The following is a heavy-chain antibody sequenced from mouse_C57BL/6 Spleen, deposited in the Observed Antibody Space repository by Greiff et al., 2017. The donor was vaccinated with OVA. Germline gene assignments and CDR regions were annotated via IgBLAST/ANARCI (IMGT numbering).Heavy chain of an antibody. CDR3: ASHYYGSSDGCAY. D-gene: IGHD1-1*01. J-gene: IGHJ3*01. CDR1: GFTFTDYY. CDR2: IRNKANGYTP. V-gene: IGHV7-3*01. Sequence: DVLLVESGGGLVQPGGSLSFSCAASGFTFTDYYMSWVRQPPGQALEWLGFIRNKANGYTPESSASVKGRLTISRYTSQSILYLQMNALRAEDSATYYCASHYYGSSDGCAYWGQGTLVTVSA.